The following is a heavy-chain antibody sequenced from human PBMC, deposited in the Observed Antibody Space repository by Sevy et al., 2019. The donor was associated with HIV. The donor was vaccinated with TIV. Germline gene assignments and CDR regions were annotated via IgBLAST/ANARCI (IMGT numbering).Heavy chain of an antibody. D-gene: IGHD6-13*01. CDR2: ISPKGGTT. CDR3: AKDSEQQLGPDY. CDR1: GFTFSSYD. Sequence: GGSLRLSCAASGFTFSSYDMSWVRQAPGKGLEWVSGISPKGGTTHYAESVKGRFIISRDNSKKKLFLQMNSLRAEDTALYYCAKDSEQQLGPDYWGQGTQVTVSS. J-gene: IGHJ4*02. V-gene: IGHV3-23*01.